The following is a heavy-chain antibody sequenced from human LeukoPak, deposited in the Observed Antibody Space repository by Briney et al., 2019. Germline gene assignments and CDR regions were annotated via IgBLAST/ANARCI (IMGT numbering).Heavy chain of an antibody. CDR2: VFYSGRT. CDR3: ARDQVGATRLDYYYYMDV. Sequence: SETLSLTCTVSGGSISTYYWNWIRQPPGKGLEWIGYVFYSGRTNYNPSLKSRVTISIDTSKNQFSLKLSSVTAADTAVYYCARDQVGATRLDYYYYMDVWGKGTTVTISS. V-gene: IGHV4-59*12. D-gene: IGHD1-26*01. CDR1: GGSISTYY. J-gene: IGHJ6*03.